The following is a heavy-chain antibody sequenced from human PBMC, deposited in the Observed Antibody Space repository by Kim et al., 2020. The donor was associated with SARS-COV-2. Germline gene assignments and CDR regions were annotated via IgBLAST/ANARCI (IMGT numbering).Heavy chain of an antibody. J-gene: IGHJ6*02. CDR2: INHSGST. Sequence: SETLSLTCAVYGGSFSGYYWSWIRQPPGKGLEWIGEINHSGSTNYNPSLKSRVTISVDTSKNQFSLKLSSVTAADTAVYYCARGRKGYPIPTNYYYYGMDVWGQGTTVTVSS. CDR3: ARGRKGYPIPTNYYYYGMDV. D-gene: IGHD2-2*02. CDR1: GGSFSGYY. V-gene: IGHV4-34*01.